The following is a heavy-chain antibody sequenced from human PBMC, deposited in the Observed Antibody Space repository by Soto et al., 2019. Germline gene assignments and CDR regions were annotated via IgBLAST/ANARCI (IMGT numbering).Heavy chain of an antibody. Sequence: ASVKVSCKASGYTFTSYGISWVRQAPGQGLEWMGWISAYNGNTNYAQKLQGRVTMTTDTSTSTAYMKLRSLRSDDTAVYYCARDSRITMIVVVNYYYYGMDVWGQGTTVTVSS. CDR2: ISAYNGNT. V-gene: IGHV1-18*01. CDR1: GYTFTSYG. J-gene: IGHJ6*02. CDR3: ARDSRITMIVVVNYYYYGMDV. D-gene: IGHD3-22*01.